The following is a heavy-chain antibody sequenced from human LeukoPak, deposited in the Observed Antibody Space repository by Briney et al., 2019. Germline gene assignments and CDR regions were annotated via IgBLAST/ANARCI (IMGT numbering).Heavy chain of an antibody. CDR3: ARDLRGTLDY. Sequence: GGSLRLSCAASGFTFSSYAMSWVRQAPGKGLEWVANIKQDGSEKNYLDSVKGRFTISRDNAKNSLDLQVNSLRAEDTAVYYCARDLRGTLDYWGQGTLVTVSS. CDR1: GFTFSSYA. V-gene: IGHV3-7*03. D-gene: IGHD3-10*01. CDR2: IKQDGSEK. J-gene: IGHJ4*02.